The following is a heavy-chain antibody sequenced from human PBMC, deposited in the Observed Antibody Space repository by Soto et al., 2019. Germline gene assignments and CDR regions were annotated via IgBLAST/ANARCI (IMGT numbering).Heavy chain of an antibody. Sequence: EAQLVESGGGLVQPGGSLRLSCAASGFTFSVYTMHWVRQSPGKGLEWISSITSSGTTISYADSVKGRFTISRDNATSSLFLQMDTLRDEDTAVYSCARDGYSTTADWTWFDPWGQGTLVTVSS. V-gene: IGHV3-48*02. CDR1: GFTFSVYT. J-gene: IGHJ5*02. CDR3: ARDGYSTTADWTWFDP. CDR2: ITSSGTTI. D-gene: IGHD6-13*01.